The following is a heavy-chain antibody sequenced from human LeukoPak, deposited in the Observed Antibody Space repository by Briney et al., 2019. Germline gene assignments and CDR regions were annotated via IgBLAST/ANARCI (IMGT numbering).Heavy chain of an antibody. CDR2: IYHSGST. CDR1: GYSISSGYY. V-gene: IGHV4-38-2*01. Sequence: SETLSLTCAVSGYSISSGYYWGWIRQPPGKGLEWIGSIYHSGSTYYNPSLKSRVTISVDTSKNQFSLKLSSVTAADTAVYHCATDSSSYPGGDYWGQGTLVTVSS. CDR3: ATDSSSYPGGDY. D-gene: IGHD6-13*01. J-gene: IGHJ4*02.